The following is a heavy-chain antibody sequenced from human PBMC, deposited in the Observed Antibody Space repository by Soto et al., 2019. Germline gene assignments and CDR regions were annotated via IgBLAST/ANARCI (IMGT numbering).Heavy chain of an antibody. Sequence: QVQLVQSGAEVKRPGASVKVSCKASGYTFTTFTIHWVRQAPGQRLEWMGWINGGNGDTTGSQTFQDRVTITRDTSASTAYMELSSRTSEDTAVYDCTLVSGPGRYDILTGFAFWGQGTLVTVSS. CDR2: INGGNGDT. V-gene: IGHV1-3*01. D-gene: IGHD3-9*01. CDR3: TLVSGPGRYDILTGFAF. J-gene: IGHJ4*02. CDR1: GYTFTTFT.